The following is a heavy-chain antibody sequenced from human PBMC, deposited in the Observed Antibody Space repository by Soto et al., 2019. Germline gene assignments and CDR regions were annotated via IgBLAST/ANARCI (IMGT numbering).Heavy chain of an antibody. CDR3: ARDRNLYYYDKSGFYYGDY. CDR2: INAGNGNT. CDR1: GYTFTSYV. V-gene: IGHV1-3*01. J-gene: IGHJ4*02. Sequence: QVQVVQSGAEVKKPGASVKVSCKASGYTFTSYVIHWVRQAPGQRPEWMGWINAGNGNTAYSQKFQDRVTITRDTSASTAYMELRSLRSEDTAVYYCARDRNLYYYDKSGFYYGDYWGQGTLVTVSS. D-gene: IGHD3-22*01.